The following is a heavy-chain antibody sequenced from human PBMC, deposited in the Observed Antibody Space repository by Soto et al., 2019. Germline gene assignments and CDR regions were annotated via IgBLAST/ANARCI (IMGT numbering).Heavy chain of an antibody. CDR2: IYWDDDK. J-gene: IGHJ5*01. D-gene: IGHD6-13*01. V-gene: IGHV2-5*02. CDR3: AHRHAQQQRVSEWFDS. Sequence: QITLKESGPTLVKPTQTLTLTCTFSGFSLSTSGGGVGWIRQPPGKALEWLALIYWDDDKRYSPSLKNRLTITKETYKNQEVLTRTNMDPLDTATYYCAHRHAQQQRVSEWFDSWGQGTLVTVSS. CDR1: GFSLSTSGGG.